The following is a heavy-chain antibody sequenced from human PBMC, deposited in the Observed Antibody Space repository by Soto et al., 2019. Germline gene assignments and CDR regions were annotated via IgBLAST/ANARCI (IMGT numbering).Heavy chain of an antibody. D-gene: IGHD6-13*01. CDR3: ARGGGEQRLVRRLGYFQH. J-gene: IGHJ1*01. Sequence: SETLSLTCAVYGGSFSGYYLSWIRKPPGKGLEWIGEINHSGSTNYNPSLKSRVTISVDTSKNQFSLKLSSVTAADTAVYYCARGGGEQRLVRRLGYFQHWGQGTLVTVSS. CDR1: GGSFSGYY. V-gene: IGHV4-34*01. CDR2: INHSGST.